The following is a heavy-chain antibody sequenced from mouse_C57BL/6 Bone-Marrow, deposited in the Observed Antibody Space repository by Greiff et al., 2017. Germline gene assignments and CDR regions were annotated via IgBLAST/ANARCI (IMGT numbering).Heavy chain of an antibody. CDR1: GFSFNTYA. J-gene: IGHJ4*01. D-gene: IGHD1-1*01. CDR3: VRDYYYGSRTSYYYAMDY. CDR2: IRSKSNNYAT. V-gene: IGHV10-1*01. Sequence: EVQLVESGGGLVQPKGSLKLSCAASGFSFNTYAMNWVRQAPGKGLEWVARIRSKSNNYATYYADSVKDRFTISRDDSESMLYLQMNNLKTEDTAMYYCVRDYYYGSRTSYYYAMDYWGQGTSVTVSS.